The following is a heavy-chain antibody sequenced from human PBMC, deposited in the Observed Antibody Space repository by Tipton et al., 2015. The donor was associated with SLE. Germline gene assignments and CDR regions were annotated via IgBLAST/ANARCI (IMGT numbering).Heavy chain of an antibody. CDR3: ARLRAGEGYYFDY. J-gene: IGHJ4*02. CDR1: GGSISSYY. D-gene: IGHD7-27*01. V-gene: IGHV4-59*12. Sequence: TLSLTCTVSGGSISSYYWSWIRQPPGKGLEWIGYIYYSGSTNYNPSLKSRVTTSVDTSKNQFSLKLSSVTAADTAVYYCARLRAGEGYYFDYWGQGTLVTVSS. CDR2: IYYSGST.